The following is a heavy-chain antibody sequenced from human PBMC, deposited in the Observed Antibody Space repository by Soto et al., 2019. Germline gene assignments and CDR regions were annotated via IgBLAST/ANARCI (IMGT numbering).Heavy chain of an antibody. CDR1: GFSFITYW. Sequence: PGESLKISCKWSGFSFITYWIGWVRQMPGKGLEWMGVIYPGESNVRYSPSFQGQVSISDDKSTSTVYLQWSRLEASDSAIYFCARAPNNVNWFPEAFDVWGQGTKVTVSS. V-gene: IGHV5-51*01. CDR2: IYPGESNV. CDR3: ARAPNNVNWFPEAFDV. J-gene: IGHJ3*01. D-gene: IGHD3-9*01.